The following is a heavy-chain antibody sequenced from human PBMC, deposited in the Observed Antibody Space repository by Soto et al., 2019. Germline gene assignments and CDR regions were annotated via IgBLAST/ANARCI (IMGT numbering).Heavy chain of an antibody. J-gene: IGHJ6*02. CDR3: ARERYYDMFTGYDPYHHYRMSV. CDR1: GYPFTGYY. Sequence: ASLKVSCKASGYPFTGYYMHWVRQAPGRRLEWMGWINPNSGGTNYAQKFQGWVTMTRDTPISTAYMELSRLRSDDTAVYYCARERYYDMFTGYDPYHHYRMSVRAQRTTVLVSS. CDR2: INPNSGGT. V-gene: IGHV1-2*04. D-gene: IGHD3-9*01.